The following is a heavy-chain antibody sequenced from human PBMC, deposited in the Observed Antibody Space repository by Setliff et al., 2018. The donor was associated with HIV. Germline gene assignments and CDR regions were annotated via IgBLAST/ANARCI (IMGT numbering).Heavy chain of an antibody. CDR1: GDTFSNYA. D-gene: IGHD3-3*01. CDR2: INPLFGTT. J-gene: IGHJ6*02. V-gene: IGHV1-69*13. CDR3: ARDPLRISDRFNFYFGMDV. Sequence: SVKVSCKASGDTFSNYAITWVRQAPGQGLEWMGGINPLFGTTNYAHNFQGRVMITADESTNTAYMELSNLRSEDTAVYYCARDPLRISDRFNFYFGMDVWGQGTTVTGS.